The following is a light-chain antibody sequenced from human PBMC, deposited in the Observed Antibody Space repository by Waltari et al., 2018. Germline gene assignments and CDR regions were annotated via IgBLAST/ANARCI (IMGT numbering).Light chain of an antibody. V-gene: IGKV1-39*01. J-gene: IGKJ5*01. CDR2: DAS. CDR1: RGIDAY. Sequence: DIQMTQSPSSLSSSVGDRVTITCRASRGIDAYLNWYQQQPGKAPKLLIYDASTLQRGVPTRFSGSGIGTDFSLTISDLQPEDFATYFCQQSDSAPFTFGRGTRL. CDR3: QQSDSAPFT.